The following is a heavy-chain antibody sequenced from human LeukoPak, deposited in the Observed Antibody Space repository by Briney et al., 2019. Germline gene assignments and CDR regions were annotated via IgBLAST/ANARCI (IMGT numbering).Heavy chain of an antibody. D-gene: IGHD3-10*01. V-gene: IGHV4-34*01. J-gene: IGHJ5*02. CDR3: ARVESGLDP. Sequence: QPSETLSLTCAVYGGSFSGYYWSWIRQPPGKGLEWTGEINHSGSTNYNPSLKSRVTISVDTSKNQFSLKLSSVTAADTAVYYCARVESGLDPWGQGTLVTVSS. CDR2: INHSGST. CDR1: GGSFSGYY.